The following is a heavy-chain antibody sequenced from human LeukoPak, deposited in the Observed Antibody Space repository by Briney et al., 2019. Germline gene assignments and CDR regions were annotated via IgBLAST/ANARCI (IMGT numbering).Heavy chain of an antibody. CDR2: INHSGST. J-gene: IGHJ5*02. D-gene: IGHD6-13*01. V-gene: IGHV4-39*07. CDR3: AREANIATAIVWFDP. CDR1: GDSISSSNYF. Sequence: SETLSLTCTVSGDSISSSNYFWGWIRQPPGKGLEWIGEINHSGSTNYNPSLKSRVTISGDTSKNQFSLNLTSVTAADTAMYYCAREANIATAIVWFDPWGQGTLVTVSS.